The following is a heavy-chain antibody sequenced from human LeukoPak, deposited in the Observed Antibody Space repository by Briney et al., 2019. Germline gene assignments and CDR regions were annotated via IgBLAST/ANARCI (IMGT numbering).Heavy chain of an antibody. CDR2: FIPRFGTA. Sequence: ASVKVSCKASGGSFSSYAISWVRQAPGQGLEWMGAFIPRFGTAIYAQQFQGRVTITRDESTSTACMELSSLRSDDTAVYYCARESWADSSSWTAYDPFDIWGQGTMVTASS. V-gene: IGHV1-69*05. CDR1: GGSFSSYA. D-gene: IGHD6-13*01. CDR3: ARESWADSSSWTAYDPFDI. J-gene: IGHJ3*02.